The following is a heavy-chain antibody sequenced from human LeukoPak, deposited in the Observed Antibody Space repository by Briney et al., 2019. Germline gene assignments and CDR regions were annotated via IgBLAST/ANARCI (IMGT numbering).Heavy chain of an antibody. D-gene: IGHD6-13*01. Sequence: GGSLRLSCAASGFTFSSYAMSWVRQAPGKGLEWVSYITSSSTTTYYADSVKGRFTISRDNAKNSLYLQMNSLRDEDTALYYCARERGAAPGTPPVDFWGQGTLVTVSS. CDR2: ITSSSTTT. J-gene: IGHJ4*02. V-gene: IGHV3-48*02. CDR1: GFTFSSYA. CDR3: ARERGAAPGTPPVDF.